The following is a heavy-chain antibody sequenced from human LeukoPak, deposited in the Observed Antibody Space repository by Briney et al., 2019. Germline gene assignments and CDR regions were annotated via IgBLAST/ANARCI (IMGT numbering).Heavy chain of an antibody. CDR3: AKGSRPYDSPFDI. Sequence: PGGSLRLSCAASGFTFSDYSMNWVRQAPGKGLEWVSSISGRSSFIYYADSVKGRFTISRDNSKNTLYLQMNSLRAEDTAVYYCAKGSRPYDSPFDIWGQGTLVTVSS. D-gene: IGHD3-22*01. V-gene: IGHV3-21*04. CDR2: ISGRSSFI. J-gene: IGHJ3*02. CDR1: GFTFSDYS.